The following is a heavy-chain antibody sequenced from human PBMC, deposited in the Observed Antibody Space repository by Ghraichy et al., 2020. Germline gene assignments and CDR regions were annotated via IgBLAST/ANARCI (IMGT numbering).Heavy chain of an antibody. J-gene: IGHJ4*02. D-gene: IGHD6-13*01. Sequence: SETLSLTCAVYGGSFSGYYWSWIRQPPGKGLEWIGEINHSGSTNYNPSLKSRVTISVDTSKNQFSLKLSSVTAADTAVYYCARGPFYSSSWKRSGKLFDYWGQGTLVTVSS. CDR3: ARGPFYSSSWKRSGKLFDY. V-gene: IGHV4-34*01. CDR2: INHSGST. CDR1: GGSFSGYY.